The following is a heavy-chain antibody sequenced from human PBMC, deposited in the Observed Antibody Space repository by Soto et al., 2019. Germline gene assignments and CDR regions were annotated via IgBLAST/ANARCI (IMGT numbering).Heavy chain of an antibody. D-gene: IGHD3-3*01. V-gene: IGHV3-30*18. J-gene: IGHJ4*02. CDR3: AKSRITIFGVVPFDY. CDR2: ISYDGSNK. Sequence: GGSLRLSCAASGFTFSSYGMHWVRQAPGKGLEWVAVISYDGSNKYYADSVKGRFTISRDNSKNTLYLQMNSLRAEDTAVYYCAKSRITIFGVVPFDYWGQGTLVTVSS. CDR1: GFTFSSYG.